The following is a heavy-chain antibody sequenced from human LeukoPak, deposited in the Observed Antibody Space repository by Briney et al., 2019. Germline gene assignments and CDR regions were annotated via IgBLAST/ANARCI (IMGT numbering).Heavy chain of an antibody. CDR2: IYYSGST. V-gene: IGHV4-61*01. D-gene: IGHD6-6*01. CDR3: ARHQGGYSSSGFDY. CDR1: SGSISSVSYY. J-gene: IGHJ4*02. Sequence: SETLSLTCTVSSGSISSVSYYWSWIRQPPGKGLEWIGYIYYSGSTNYNPSLKSRVTISVDTSKNQFSLKLSSVTAADTAVYYCARHQGGYSSSGFDYWGQGTLVTVSS.